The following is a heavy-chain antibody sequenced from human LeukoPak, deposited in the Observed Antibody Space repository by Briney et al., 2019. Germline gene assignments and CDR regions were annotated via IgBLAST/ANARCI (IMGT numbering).Heavy chain of an antibody. Sequence: GASVKVSCKASGGTFSSYAISWVRQAPGQGLEWMGGIIPIFGTANYAQKFQGRVTITADESTSTAYMELSSLRSEDTAVYYCARALGSGYCSSTSCYTFPNWFDPWGQGTLVTVSS. D-gene: IGHD2-2*02. J-gene: IGHJ5*02. CDR3: ARALGSGYCSSTSCYTFPNWFDP. CDR1: GGTFSSYA. V-gene: IGHV1-69*13. CDR2: IIPIFGTA.